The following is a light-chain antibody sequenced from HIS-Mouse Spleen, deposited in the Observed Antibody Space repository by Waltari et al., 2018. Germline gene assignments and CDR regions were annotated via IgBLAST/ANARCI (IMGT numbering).Light chain of an antibody. J-gene: IGLJ2*01. CDR1: KLGDTY. CDR2: QDS. CDR3: QAWDSSYTV. V-gene: IGLV3-1*01. Sequence: SYELTQPPSVSVSPGQTASITCSGDKLGDTYACWYQQKPGQFPVLVIYQDSKRSSGIPVGFSGSNSWNTATLTISGTQAMDEADYYCQAWDSSYTVFGGGTKLTVI.